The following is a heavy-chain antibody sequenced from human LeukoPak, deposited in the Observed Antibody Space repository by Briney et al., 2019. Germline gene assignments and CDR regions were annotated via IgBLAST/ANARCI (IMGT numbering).Heavy chain of an antibody. CDR2: INTNTGNP. J-gene: IGHJ4*02. V-gene: IGHV7-4-1*02. CDR1: GYTFTSYA. D-gene: IGHD2-2*01. Sequence: ASVKVSCKASGYTFTSYAMNWVRQAPGQGLEWMGWINTNTGNPTYAQGFTGRFVFSLDTSVSTAYLQISSLKAEDTAVYYCARGYCSSTSCYGGSYWGQGTLVTVPS. CDR3: ARGYCSSTSCYGGSY.